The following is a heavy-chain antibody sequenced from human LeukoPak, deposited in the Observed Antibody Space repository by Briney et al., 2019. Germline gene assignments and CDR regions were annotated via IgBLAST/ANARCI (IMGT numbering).Heavy chain of an antibody. V-gene: IGHV5-51*01. CDR3: ARVLTSLSNPYYFDH. CDR1: GYTFTNYW. J-gene: IGHJ4*02. Sequence: GESLKISCKGSGYTFTNYWIGWVRQMPGKGLEWMGIIYPGDSDSRYNPSFQGQVTISADRSISTVYLQWSSLKASDTAMYYCARVLTSLSNPYYFDHWGQGTLVTVSS. CDR2: IYPGDSDS.